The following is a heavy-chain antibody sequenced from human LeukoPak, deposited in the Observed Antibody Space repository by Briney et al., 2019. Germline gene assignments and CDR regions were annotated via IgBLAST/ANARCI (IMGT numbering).Heavy chain of an antibody. CDR2: VSSNGGST. V-gene: IGHV3-64*01. CDR1: GFTFSRYG. J-gene: IGHJ6*03. D-gene: IGHD3-3*01. Sequence: PGGSLRLPCAAYGFTFSRYGMYWVRQAPGKGLEYVSAVSSNGGSTYYANSVKGRFTISRDNSKNTLYLQMGSLRGEDMAVYYCARGYDFWSGYYPRNYMDVWGKGTTVTVSS. CDR3: ARGYDFWSGYYPRNYMDV.